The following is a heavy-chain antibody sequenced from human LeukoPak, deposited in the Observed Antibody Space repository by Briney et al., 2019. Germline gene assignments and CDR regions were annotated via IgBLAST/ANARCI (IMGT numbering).Heavy chain of an antibody. V-gene: IGHV3-23*01. J-gene: IGHJ6*02. D-gene: IGHD2-8*01. Sequence: PGGSLRLSCGASGFTMSTYAMSWVRQAPGKGLEWVSAISGSGGSTYYADSVKGRFTISRDNSKNTLYLQMNSLRAEDTAVYYCAGVLTGHYYYYGMDVWGQGTTVTVSS. CDR3: AGVLTGHYYYYGMDV. CDR2: ISGSGGST. CDR1: GFTMSTYA.